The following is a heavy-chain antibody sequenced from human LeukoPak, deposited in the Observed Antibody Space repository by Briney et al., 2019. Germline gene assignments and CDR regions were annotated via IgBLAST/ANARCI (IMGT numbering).Heavy chain of an antibody. CDR3: ASSYCSSTSCYGPTDY. J-gene: IGHJ4*02. Sequence: GASVKVSYKASGYTFTSYGISWVRLAPGQGLEWMGLISAYNGNTNYAQKLQGRVTMTTDTSTSTAYMELRSLRSDDTAVYYCASSYCSSTSCYGPTDYWGQGTLVTVSS. CDR1: GYTFTSYG. D-gene: IGHD2-2*01. CDR2: ISAYNGNT. V-gene: IGHV1-18*01.